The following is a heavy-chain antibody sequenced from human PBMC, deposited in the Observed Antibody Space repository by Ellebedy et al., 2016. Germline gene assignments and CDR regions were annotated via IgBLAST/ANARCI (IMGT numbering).Heavy chain of an antibody. V-gene: IGHV3-23*01. J-gene: IGHJ3*02. CDR1: GFTFSSDW. CDR3: AKKDLDRRVGAFDI. Sequence: GESLKISXVASGFTFSSDWMQWVRQAPGKGLDWVSAISGGGTNTYYADSVKGRFTISRDNSKNTLYLQMDSLGAEDSAVYYCAKKDLDRRVGAFDIWGQGTLVTVSS. D-gene: IGHD3-16*01. CDR2: ISGGGTNT.